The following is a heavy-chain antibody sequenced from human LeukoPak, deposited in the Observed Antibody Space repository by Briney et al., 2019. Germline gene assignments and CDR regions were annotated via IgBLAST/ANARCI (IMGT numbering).Heavy chain of an antibody. Sequence: SETLSLTCTVSGGPISSYHWSCIRQPAGTGLEWIGRIYTSGCTNHNPSLKSRVTMSVDTSKNQFSLPLSSAPAPDTAVHYCAIGYAYPVWFDPRGQGTLVTV. V-gene: IGHV4-4*07. CDR3: AIGYAYPVWFDP. D-gene: IGHD3-16*01. CDR1: GGPISSYH. CDR2: IYTSGCT. J-gene: IGHJ5*02.